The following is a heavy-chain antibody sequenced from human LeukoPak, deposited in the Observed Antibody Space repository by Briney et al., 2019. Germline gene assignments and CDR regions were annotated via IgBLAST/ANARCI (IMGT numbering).Heavy chain of an antibody. CDR2: IYYSGST. V-gene: IGHV4-59*12. CDR1: GGSISSYY. J-gene: IGHJ4*02. D-gene: IGHD3-22*01. Sequence: PSETLSLTCTVSGGSISSYYWSWIRQPPGKGLEWIGYIYYSGSTNYNPSLKSRVTISVDTSKNQFSLKLSSVTAADTAVYYCVRDPWPRIYYHFDYWGQGILVTVSS. CDR3: VRDPWPRIYYHFDY.